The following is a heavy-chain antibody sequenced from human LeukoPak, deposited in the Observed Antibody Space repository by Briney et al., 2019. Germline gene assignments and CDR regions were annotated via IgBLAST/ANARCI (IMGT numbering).Heavy chain of an antibody. V-gene: IGHV4-39*07. J-gene: IGHJ5*02. CDR3: ARDRRYYDSSGYHNWFDP. D-gene: IGHD3-22*01. CDR1: GGSISSSSYY. CDR2: IYYSGST. Sequence: TSETLSLTCTVSGGSISSSSYYWGWIRQPPGKGLEWIGSIYYSGSTYYNPSLKSRVTISVDTSKNQFSLKLSSVTAADTAVYYCARDRRYYDSSGYHNWFDPWGQGTLVTVSS.